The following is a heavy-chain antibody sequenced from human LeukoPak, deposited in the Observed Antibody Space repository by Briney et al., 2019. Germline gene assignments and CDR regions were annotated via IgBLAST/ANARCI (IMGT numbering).Heavy chain of an antibody. J-gene: IGHJ4*02. CDR2: IYYSGST. CDR3: ARGERGYCSGGSCYSLDY. CDR1: GGSISSSSYY. V-gene: IGHV4-39*07. D-gene: IGHD2-15*01. Sequence: PSETLSLTCTVSGGSISSSSYYWGGIRQPAGKGLEWIGSIYYSGSTYYNPSLKSRVTISVDTSKNQFSLKLSSVTAADTAVYYCARGERGYCSGGSCYSLDYWGQGTLVTVSS.